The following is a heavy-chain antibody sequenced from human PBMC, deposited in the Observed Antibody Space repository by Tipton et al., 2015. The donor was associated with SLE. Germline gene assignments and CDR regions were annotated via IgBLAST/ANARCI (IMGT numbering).Heavy chain of an antibody. J-gene: IGHJ4*02. Sequence: TLSLTCTVSGGSISGYYWSWVRQPPGKGLEWIGYIYYSGSTNYNPSLKSRVTISVDTSKNQFSLKLSSVTAADTAVYYCARRMVFGGDYFDYWGQGTLVTVSS. CDR2: IYYSGST. D-gene: IGHD3-10*02. V-gene: IGHV4-59*08. CDR3: ARRMVFGGDYFDY. CDR1: GGSISGYY.